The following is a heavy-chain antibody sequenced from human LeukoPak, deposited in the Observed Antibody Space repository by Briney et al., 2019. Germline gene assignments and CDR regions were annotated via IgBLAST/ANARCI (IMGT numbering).Heavy chain of an antibody. CDR3: ARDGDHFDY. J-gene: IGHJ4*02. CDR1: GFRFSSYW. Sequence: GGSLRLSCAASGFRFSSYWMSWVRQAPGKGLEWVSAISGSGGSTYYADSVKGRFTLSRDNSKNTLYLQMNSLRAEDTAVYYCARDGDHFDYWGQGTLVTVSS. V-gene: IGHV3-23*01. CDR2: ISGSGGST. D-gene: IGHD4-17*01.